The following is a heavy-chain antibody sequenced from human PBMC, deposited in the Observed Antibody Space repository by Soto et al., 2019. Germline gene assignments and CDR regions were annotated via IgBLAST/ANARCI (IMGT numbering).Heavy chain of an antibody. CDR2: ISSSSSTI. CDR3: ASKPYYDFWSGYYTDYYYYMDV. Sequence: PGGSLRLSCAASGFTFSSYSMNWVRQAPGKGLEWVSYISSSSSTIYYADSVKGRFTISRDNAKNSLYLQMNSLRAEDKAVYYCASKPYYDFWSGYYTDYYYYMDVWGKGTTVTVSS. J-gene: IGHJ6*03. V-gene: IGHV3-48*01. CDR1: GFTFSSYS. D-gene: IGHD3-3*01.